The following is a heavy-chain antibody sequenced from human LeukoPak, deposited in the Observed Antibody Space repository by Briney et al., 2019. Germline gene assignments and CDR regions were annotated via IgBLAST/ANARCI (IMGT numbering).Heavy chain of an antibody. V-gene: IGHV4-59*12. CDR2: IYYSGST. D-gene: IGHD3-10*01. CDR1: GGSISSYY. J-gene: IGHJ6*02. Sequence: SETLSLTCTVSGGSISSYYWSWIRQPPGKGLEWIGYIYYSGSTNYNPSLKSRVTISVDTSKNQFSLKLSSVTAADTAVYYCARYYYGSGSCGMDVWGQGTTVTVSS. CDR3: ARYYYGSGSCGMDV.